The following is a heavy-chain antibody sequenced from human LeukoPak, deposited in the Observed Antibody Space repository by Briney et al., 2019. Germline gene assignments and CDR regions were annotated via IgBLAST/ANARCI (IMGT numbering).Heavy chain of an antibody. CDR2: IYYSGST. J-gene: IGHJ3*02. CDR3: ARSLIPARPIDAFDI. V-gene: IGHV4-39*01. CDR1: GGSISSSSYY. Sequence: PSETLSLTCTVSGGSISSSSYYWGWIGQPPGKGLEWIGSIYYSGSTYYNPSLKSRVTISVDTSKNQFSLKLSSVTAADTAVYYCARSLIPARPIDAFDIWGQGTMVTVSS. D-gene: IGHD6-6*01.